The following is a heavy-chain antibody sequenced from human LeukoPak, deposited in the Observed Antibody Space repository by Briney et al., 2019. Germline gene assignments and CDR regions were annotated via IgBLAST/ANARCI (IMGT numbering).Heavy chain of an antibody. Sequence: GGSLRLSCAASGFTFSSYGMHWIRQAPGKGLEWVAVIWYDGSNKHYADSVKGRFTIYRDNSKNTLYLQITILRADDTAVYYCAKKYCSGCSCYSDPIDYWGQGTLVTVSS. V-gene: IGHV3-33*06. D-gene: IGHD2-15*01. CDR1: GFTFSSYG. J-gene: IGHJ4*02. CDR2: IWYDGSNK. CDR3: AKKYCSGCSCYSDPIDY.